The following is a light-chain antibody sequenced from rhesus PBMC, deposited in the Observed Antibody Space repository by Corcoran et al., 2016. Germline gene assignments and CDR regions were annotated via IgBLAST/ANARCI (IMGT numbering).Light chain of an antibody. CDR2: WSS. J-gene: IGKJ2*01. Sequence: DIVMTQSPDSLTVSLGERVTINCKSSQSLLYSSNNKNYLAWYQQKPGQAPNLLIYWSSTRESGVPNRFRGRGSGTDFTLTISGLQAEDVAVYYCQQYYSSPFSFGQGTKVEIK. V-gene: IGKV4-1*01. CDR3: QQYYSSPFS. CDR1: QSLLYSSNNKNY.